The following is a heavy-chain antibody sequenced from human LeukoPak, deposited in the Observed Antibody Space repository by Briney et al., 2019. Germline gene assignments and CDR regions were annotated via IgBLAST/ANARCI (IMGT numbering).Heavy chain of an antibody. CDR3: AREGRYCSSTSCYKHFDY. Sequence: SVKFSCKASGGTFSSHGITWVRQAPGHGLEWMGRIIVMLGTTNYAQKFQGRVTITADKSTSTAYMELGSLSSEDTAVYYCAREGRYCSSTSCYKHFDYWGQGTLVTVSS. V-gene: IGHV1-69*04. CDR1: GGTFSSHG. J-gene: IGHJ4*02. CDR2: IIVMLGTT. D-gene: IGHD2-2*02.